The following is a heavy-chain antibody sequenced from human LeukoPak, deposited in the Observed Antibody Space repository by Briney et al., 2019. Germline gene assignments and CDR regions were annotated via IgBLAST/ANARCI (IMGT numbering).Heavy chain of an antibody. CDR3: AKEGRWLQLGGAFDI. CDR1: GFTFSSYD. Sequence: PGGSLRLSCAASGFTFSSYDMHWVRQAPGKGLEWVSVISSDENNKYYADSVKGRFTISRDNSTNTLYLQMSSLRPEDTAVYYCAKEGRWLQLGGAFDIWGQGTMVTVSS. CDR2: ISSDENNK. D-gene: IGHD5-24*01. V-gene: IGHV3-30*18. J-gene: IGHJ3*02.